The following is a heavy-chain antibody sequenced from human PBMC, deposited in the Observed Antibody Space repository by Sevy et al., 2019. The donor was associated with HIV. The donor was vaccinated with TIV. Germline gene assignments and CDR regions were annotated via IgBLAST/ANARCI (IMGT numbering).Heavy chain of an antibody. V-gene: IGHV3-15*01. CDR2: IKSKTDGGTT. Sequence: GGSLRLSCAASGFTFSNAWMSWVRQAPGKGLEWVGRIKSKTDGGTTDYAAPVKGRFTISRDDSKNTLYLQMNSLKTEDTAVYYCTTRMILTSGGPPYYYYYGMDVWGQGTTVTVSS. CDR3: TTRMILTSGGPPYYYYYGMDV. D-gene: IGHD2-8*01. J-gene: IGHJ6*02. CDR1: GFTFSNAW.